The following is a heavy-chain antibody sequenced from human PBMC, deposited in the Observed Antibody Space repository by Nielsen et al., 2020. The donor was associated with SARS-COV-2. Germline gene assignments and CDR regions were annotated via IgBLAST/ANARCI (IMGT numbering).Heavy chain of an antibody. CDR3: ARAFEELGYCSSTSCPFDY. J-gene: IGHJ4*02. D-gene: IGHD2-2*01. CDR2: ISGSDST. Sequence: GGSLRLSCAVSGFIFSSCAMSWVRQAPGKSLEWVSTISGSDSTYYADSVKGRFTISRDNSKNTVYLQMNSLRADDTAGYYCARAFEELGYCSSTSCPFDYWGQGTLVTVSS. CDR1: GFIFSSCA. V-gene: IGHV3-23*01.